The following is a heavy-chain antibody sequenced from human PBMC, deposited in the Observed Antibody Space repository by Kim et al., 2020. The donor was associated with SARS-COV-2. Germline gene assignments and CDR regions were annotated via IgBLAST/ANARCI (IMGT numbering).Heavy chain of an antibody. J-gene: IGHJ4*02. CDR3: AKDLSAYDSSGYYPSDFDY. CDR2: ISYDGSNK. CDR1: GFTFSSYG. Sequence: GGSLRLSCAASGFTFSSYGMHWVRQAPGKGLEWVAVISYDGSNKYYADSVKGRFTISRDNSKNTLYLQMNSLRAEDTAVYYCAKDLSAYDSSGYYPSDFDYWGQGTLVTVSS. V-gene: IGHV3-30*18. D-gene: IGHD3-22*01.